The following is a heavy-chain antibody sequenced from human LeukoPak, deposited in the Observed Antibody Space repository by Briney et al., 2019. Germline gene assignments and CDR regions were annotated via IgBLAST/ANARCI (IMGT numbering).Heavy chain of an antibody. V-gene: IGHV3-30*18. CDR3: ANAYGMDV. CDR1: GFTVNSNY. Sequence: GGSLRLSCAASGFTVNSNYMNWVRQAPGKGLEWVAVISYDGSNKYYADSVKGRFTTSRDNSKNTLYLQMNSLRAEDTAVYYCANAYGMDVWGQGTTVTVSS. CDR2: ISYDGSNK. J-gene: IGHJ6*02.